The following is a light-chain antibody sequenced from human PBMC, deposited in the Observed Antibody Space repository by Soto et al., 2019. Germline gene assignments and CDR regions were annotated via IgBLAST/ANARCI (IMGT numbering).Light chain of an antibody. CDR2: AAS. J-gene: IGKJ2*01. CDR1: QGIGSW. CDR3: QQYDYWYT. Sequence: DIQMTQSPSSLSASVGDRVSITCRASQGIGSWVAWYQQKPGKGPKSLIFAASSLESGVSSRFSASGSGTDFTLTIDSLHPEDSATYYCQQYDYWYTFGQGTKLEIK. V-gene: IGKV1D-16*01.